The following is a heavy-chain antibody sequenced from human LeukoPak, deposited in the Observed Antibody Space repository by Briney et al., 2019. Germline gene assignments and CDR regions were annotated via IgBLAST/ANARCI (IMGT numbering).Heavy chain of an antibody. J-gene: IGHJ5*02. CDR3: AKGLYSYGS. D-gene: IGHD5-18*01. V-gene: IGHV3-23*01. CDR2: ISGSGGST. Sequence: GGSLRLSCAASGFALSSDAMSCVRQAPGEGLEWVSAISGSGGSTDYADSVKGRFTISRDNSKNTLYLQMNSLRAEDTAVYYCAKGLYSYGSWGQGTLVTVSS. CDR1: GFALSSDA.